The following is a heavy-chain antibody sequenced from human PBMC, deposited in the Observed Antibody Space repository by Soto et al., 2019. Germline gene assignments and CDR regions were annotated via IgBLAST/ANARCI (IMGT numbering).Heavy chain of an antibody. Sequence: LGESLKISCKGFGYSFTSYWIGWVRQMPGKGLEWMGIIYPGDSDTRYSPSFQGQVTISADKSISTAYLQWSSLKASDTAVYYCAGSGYYHNSGMDVWGQGTTVTVSS. D-gene: IGHD3-22*01. CDR2: IYPGDSDT. CDR3: AGSGYYHNSGMDV. V-gene: IGHV5-51*01. J-gene: IGHJ6*02. CDR1: GYSFTSYW.